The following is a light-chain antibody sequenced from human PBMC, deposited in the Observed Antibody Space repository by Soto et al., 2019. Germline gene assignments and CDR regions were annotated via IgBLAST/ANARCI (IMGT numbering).Light chain of an antibody. V-gene: IGKV3-20*01. CDR3: QQYSSSRT. Sequence: EIVLTQSPGTLSLSPGERATLSCRASQSVFNNHIGWYQQKPGQAPRRLIFGASFRATGIPDRFSGSGSETDFTLAITRLEPEDFAVYYCQQYSSSRTFGQGTKVDIK. CDR1: QSVFNNH. CDR2: GAS. J-gene: IGKJ1*01.